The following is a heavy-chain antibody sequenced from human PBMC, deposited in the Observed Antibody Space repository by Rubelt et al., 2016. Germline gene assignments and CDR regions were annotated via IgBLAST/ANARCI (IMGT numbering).Heavy chain of an antibody. CDR3: ARVVLSPDYVCNWFDP. V-gene: IGHV4-31*03. Sequence: QVQLQESGPGLVKPSQTLSLTCTVSGGSISSGGYYWSWIRQHPGKGLEWIGYIYYSGSTYYNPSLKSRVTISVDTSKNQFSLKLSSVTAADTAVYYCARVVLSPDYVCNWFDPWGQGTLVTVSS. J-gene: IGHJ5*02. CDR2: IYYSGST. CDR1: GGSISSGGYY. D-gene: IGHD4-17*01.